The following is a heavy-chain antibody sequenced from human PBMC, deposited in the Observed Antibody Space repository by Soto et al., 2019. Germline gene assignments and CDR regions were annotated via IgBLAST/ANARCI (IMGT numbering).Heavy chain of an antibody. CDR3: VKEEKAHSSSRPKARYYFDY. J-gene: IGHJ4*02. D-gene: IGHD6-6*01. Sequence: PGGSLRLSCSASGFTFSSYAMHWVRQAPGKGLEYFSAISSNGGSTYYADSVKGRFTISRDNSKNTLYLQMSSLRAEDTAVYYCVKEEKAHSSSRPKARYYFDYWGQGTLVTVSS. V-gene: IGHV3-64D*08. CDR2: ISSNGGST. CDR1: GFTFSSYA.